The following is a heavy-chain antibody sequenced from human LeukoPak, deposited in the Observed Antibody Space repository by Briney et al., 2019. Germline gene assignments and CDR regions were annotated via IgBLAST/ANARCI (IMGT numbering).Heavy chain of an antibody. CDR3: ARDPFKSSFES. CDR1: GDPMNTYH. J-gene: IGHJ4*02. CDR2: LHSSGTT. D-gene: IGHD6-13*01. V-gene: IGHV4-4*07. Sequence: SETLSLTCTVSGDPMNTYHWAWIRQPAGKGLEWIGRLHSSGTTNFNPSLRSRVSISVDRSKKQFSLKMTPATAADTALYFCARDPFKSSFESWGQGILVTVSS.